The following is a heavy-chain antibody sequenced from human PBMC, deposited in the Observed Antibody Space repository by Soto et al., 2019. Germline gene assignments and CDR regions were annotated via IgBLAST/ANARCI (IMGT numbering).Heavy chain of an antibody. CDR3: AKANYYGSGSYFSTFDY. Sequence: GGSLRLSCAASGFTFSSYAMSWVRQAPGKGLEWVSAISGSGGSTYYADSVKGRFTISRDNSKNTLYLQMNSLRAEDTAVYYCAKANYYGSGSYFSTFDYWGQGTLVTSPQ. V-gene: IGHV3-23*01. J-gene: IGHJ4*02. CDR1: GFTFSSYA. CDR2: ISGSGGST. D-gene: IGHD3-10*01.